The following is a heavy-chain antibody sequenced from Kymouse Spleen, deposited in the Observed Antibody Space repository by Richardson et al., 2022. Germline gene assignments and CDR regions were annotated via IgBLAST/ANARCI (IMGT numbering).Heavy chain of an antibody. J-gene: IGHJ4*02. CDR2: INHSGST. CDR3: ARGRDTMVRGAYY. Sequence: QVQLQQWGAGLLKPSETLSLTCAVYGGSFSGYYWSWIRQPPGKGLEWIGEINHSGSTNYNPSLKSRVTISVDTSKNQFSLKLSSVTAADTAVYYCARGRDTMVRGAYYWGQGTLVTVSS. CDR1: GGSFSGYY. D-gene: IGHD3-10*01. V-gene: IGHV4-34*01.